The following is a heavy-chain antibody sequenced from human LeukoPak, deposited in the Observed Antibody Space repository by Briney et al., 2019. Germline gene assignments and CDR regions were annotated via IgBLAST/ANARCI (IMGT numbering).Heavy chain of an antibody. V-gene: IGHV1-2*02. D-gene: IGHD3-10*01. CDR3: ARCRITMVREPAPANWFDP. CDR1: GYTFTGYY. J-gene: IGHJ5*02. Sequence: GASVKVSCKASGYTFTGYYMHWVRQAPGQGLEWMGWINPNSGGTNYAQKFQGRVTMTRDTSISTAYMELSRLRSDDAAVYYCARCRITMVREPAPANWFDPWGQGTLVTVSS. CDR2: INPNSGGT.